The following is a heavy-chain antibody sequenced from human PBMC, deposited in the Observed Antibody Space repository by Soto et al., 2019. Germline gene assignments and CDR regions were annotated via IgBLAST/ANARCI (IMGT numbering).Heavy chain of an antibody. D-gene: IGHD5-18*01. Sequence: ASVKVSCKASGYTFTSYGISWVRQAPGQGLEWMGWISAYNGNTNYAQKLQGRVTMTTDTSTSTAYMELRSLRSDDTAVYYCARDVDKAMVNWFDPWGQRILVTVSS. CDR3: ARDVDKAMVNWFDP. CDR1: GYTFTSYG. V-gene: IGHV1-18*01. J-gene: IGHJ5*02. CDR2: ISAYNGNT.